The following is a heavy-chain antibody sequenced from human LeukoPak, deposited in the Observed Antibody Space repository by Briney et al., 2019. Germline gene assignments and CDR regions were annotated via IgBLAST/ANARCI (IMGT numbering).Heavy chain of an antibody. CDR2: IYYSGST. CDR1: GGSISSGGYY. Sequence: PSETLSLTCTVSGGSISSGGYYWSWIRQHPGKRLEWIGYIYYSGSTYYNPSLKSRVTISVDTSKNQFSLKLSSVTAADTAVYYCASSYYYDSSGYYGDAFDIWGQGTMVTVSS. V-gene: IGHV4-31*03. J-gene: IGHJ3*02. D-gene: IGHD3-22*01. CDR3: ASSYYYDSSGYYGDAFDI.